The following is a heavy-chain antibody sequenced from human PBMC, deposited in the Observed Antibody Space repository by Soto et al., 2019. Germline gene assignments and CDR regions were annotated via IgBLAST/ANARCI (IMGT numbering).Heavy chain of an antibody. D-gene: IGHD3-22*01. J-gene: IGHJ4*02. V-gene: IGHV4-38-2*02. Sequence: SETRSRTCVVSGYGNSTSCYWGWVRQAPVKGLEWIGAINHRGNSYYNSSLKSRVTMSVDTSRKQFSLSLTSVTAADTAIYYCTREWGPSYYYDSSGFNPDSRGQGTLVNVSS. CDR3: TREWGPSYYYDSSGFNPDS. CDR2: INHRGNS. CDR1: GYGNSTSCY.